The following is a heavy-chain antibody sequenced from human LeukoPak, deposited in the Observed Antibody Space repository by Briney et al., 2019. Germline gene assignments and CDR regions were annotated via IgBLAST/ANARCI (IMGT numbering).Heavy chain of an antibody. CDR3: ARPYYYDSSGYYRDAFDI. CDR1: GYTFTSYD. J-gene: IGHJ3*02. D-gene: IGHD3-22*01. Sequence: ASVKVSCKASGYTFTSYDINWVRQATGQGLEWMGWMNPNSGNTGYAQKFQGRVTITRNTSISTAYMELSSLRSEDTAVYYCARPYYYDSSGYYRDAFDIWGQGTMVTVSS. V-gene: IGHV1-8*03. CDR2: MNPNSGNT.